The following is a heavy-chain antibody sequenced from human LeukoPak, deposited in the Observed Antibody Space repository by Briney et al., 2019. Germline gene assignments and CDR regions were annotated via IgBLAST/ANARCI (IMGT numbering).Heavy chain of an antibody. CDR3: ARGRWGYSGYGRGYYYYYGMDV. V-gene: IGHV4-30-2*01. CDR2: IYHSGST. Sequence: SETLSLTCAVSGGSISSGGYSWSWIRQPPGKGLEWIGYIYHSGSTNYNPSLKSRVTISVDTSKNQFSLKLSSVTAADTAVYYCARGRWGYSGYGRGYYYYYGMDVWGQGTTVTVSS. CDR1: GGSISSGGYS. D-gene: IGHD5-12*01. J-gene: IGHJ6*02.